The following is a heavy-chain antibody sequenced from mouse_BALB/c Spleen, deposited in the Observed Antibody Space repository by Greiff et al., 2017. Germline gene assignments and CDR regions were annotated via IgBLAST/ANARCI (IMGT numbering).Heavy chain of an antibody. J-gene: IGHJ4*01. CDR2: INPSNGGT. V-gene: IGHV1S81*02. Sequence: VQLQQSGAELVKPGASVKLSCKASGYTFTSYYMYWVKQRPGQGLEWIGEINPSNGGTNFSEKFKSKATLTVDKSSSTAYMQLSSLTSEDSAVYYYTRRGERGYAMDYWGQGTSVTVSS. CDR1: GYTFTSYY. CDR3: TRRGERGYAMDY.